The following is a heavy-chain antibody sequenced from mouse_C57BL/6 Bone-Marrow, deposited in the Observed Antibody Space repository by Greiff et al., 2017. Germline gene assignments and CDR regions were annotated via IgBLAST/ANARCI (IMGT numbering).Heavy chain of an antibody. CDR3: ARGPYYGSSYAWFAY. J-gene: IGHJ3*01. Sequence: QVQLQQSGAELARPGASVKLSCKASGYTFTSYGISWVKQRTGQGLEWIGEIYPRSGNTYYNEKSKGKATLTADKSSSTAYMELRSLTSEDSAVYFCARGPYYGSSYAWFAYWGQGTLVTVSA. V-gene: IGHV1-81*01. CDR2: IYPRSGNT. D-gene: IGHD1-1*01. CDR1: GYTFTSYG.